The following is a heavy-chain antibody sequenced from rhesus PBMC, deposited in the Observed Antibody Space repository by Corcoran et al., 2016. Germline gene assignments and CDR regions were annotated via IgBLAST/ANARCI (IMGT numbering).Heavy chain of an antibody. V-gene: IGHV4S9*01. CDR3: ARAQYGSSLDY. CDR1: GGSISDRYY. Sequence: QVQLQESGPGLVKPSETLSLTCHVSGGSISDRYYWNWIRHPPGKGLEWIGNIYGNSASTYYNPSLKSRVTISKDTSKNQFFLKLISVTAADTAVYYCARAQYGSSLDYWGQGVLVTVSS. D-gene: IGHD4-29*01. CDR2: IYGNSAST. J-gene: IGHJ4*01.